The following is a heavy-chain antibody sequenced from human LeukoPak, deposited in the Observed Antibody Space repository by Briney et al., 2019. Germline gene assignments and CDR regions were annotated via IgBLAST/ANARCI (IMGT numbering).Heavy chain of an antibody. J-gene: IGHJ4*02. D-gene: IGHD2-8*01. CDR1: GYTFTSYG. V-gene: IGHV1-18*01. CDR3: ARDKGDIVLMVYAPDFDY. Sequence: RASVKVSCKASGYTFTSYGISWVRQAPGQGLEWMGWISAYNGNTNYAQKLQGRVTMTTDTSTSTAYMELRSLRSDDTAVYYCARDKGDIVLMVYAPDFDYWGQGTLVTVSS. CDR2: ISAYNGNT.